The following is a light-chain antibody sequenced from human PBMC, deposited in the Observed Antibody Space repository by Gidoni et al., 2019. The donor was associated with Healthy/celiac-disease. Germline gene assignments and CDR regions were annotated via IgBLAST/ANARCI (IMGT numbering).Light chain of an antibody. J-gene: IGKJ4*01. CDR3: QQYGSSPGT. CDR2: GAS. Sequence: IVLTQSPGTLSLSPGERATLSCRASQSVSSSYLAWYQQKPGQAPRLLIYGASSRATGIPDRFSGSGSGTDFTLTISRLGPEDFAVYYCQQYGSSPGTFGGGTKVEIK. CDR1: QSVSSSY. V-gene: IGKV3-20*01.